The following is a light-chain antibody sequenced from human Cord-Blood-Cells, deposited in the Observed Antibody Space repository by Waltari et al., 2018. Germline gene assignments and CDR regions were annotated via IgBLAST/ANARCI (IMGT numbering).Light chain of an antibody. CDR2: DVS. V-gene: IGLV2-14*01. CDR3: SSYTSSSTWV. Sequence: QSALTQPASVSGSPGQSLTISCTGTSSAVGGYNDVPCYQQHPGKAPNLMIYDVSKRPSGVSRRFAGSTSGNTAPLTISGLQAEDEAYYYCSSYTSSSTWVFGGGTKLTVL. J-gene: IGLJ3*02. CDR1: SSAVGGYND.